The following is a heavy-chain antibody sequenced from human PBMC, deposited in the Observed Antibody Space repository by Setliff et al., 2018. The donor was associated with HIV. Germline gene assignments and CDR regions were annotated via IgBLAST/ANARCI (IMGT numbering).Heavy chain of an antibody. D-gene: IGHD1-20*01. CDR1: GGSISNYY. Sequence: PSETLSLTCTVSGGSISNYYWSWIRQPAGKGLESLGRIYTSGNMIYNPSLKSRVTMSADTSRNQLSLKLSSVTAADTAVYYCARGMGTRYNYYMDVWGIGTTVTVSS. CDR3: ARGMGTRYNYYMDV. J-gene: IGHJ6*03. V-gene: IGHV4-4*07. CDR2: IYTSGNM.